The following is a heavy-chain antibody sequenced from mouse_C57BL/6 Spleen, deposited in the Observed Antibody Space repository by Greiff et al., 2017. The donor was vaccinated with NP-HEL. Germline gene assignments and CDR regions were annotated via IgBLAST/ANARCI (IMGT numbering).Heavy chain of an antibody. Sequence: EVKLVESGGGLVQPGGSLKLSCAASGFTFSDYGMAWVRQAPRKGPEWVAFISNLAYSIYYADTVTGRFTISRENAKNTLYLEMSSLRSEDTAMYYCARKGYGSSQYYFDYWGQGTTLTVSS. CDR1: GFTFSDYG. CDR3: ARKGYGSSQYYFDY. V-gene: IGHV5-15*04. D-gene: IGHD1-1*01. J-gene: IGHJ2*01. CDR2: ISNLAYSI.